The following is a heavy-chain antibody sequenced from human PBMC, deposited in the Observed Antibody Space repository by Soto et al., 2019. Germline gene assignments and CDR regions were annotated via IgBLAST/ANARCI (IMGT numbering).Heavy chain of an antibody. CDR1: GFTFSSYG. V-gene: IGHV3-33*01. CDR3: ERELEPEAFDY. CDR2: IWYDGSNK. J-gene: IGHJ4*02. D-gene: IGHD1-1*01. Sequence: QVQLVESGGGVVQPGRSLRLSCAASGFTFSSYGMHWVRQAPGKGLEWVAVIWYDGSNKYYADSVKGRFTISRDNAKNTLYLQMNSLRAEDTAVYYCERELEPEAFDYWGQVTLVTVSS.